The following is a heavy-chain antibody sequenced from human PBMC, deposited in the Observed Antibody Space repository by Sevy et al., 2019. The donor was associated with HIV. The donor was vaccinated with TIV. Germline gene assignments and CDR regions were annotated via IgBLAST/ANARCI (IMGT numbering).Heavy chain of an antibody. Sequence: SETLSLTCTVSGDSIISGTYYWTWIRQPAGKGLEWIGRIYISGSTNYNPSLKSRVTMSVDTSKNQFSRTLSSVTAADTAVYYCARGSTMVPHFFDYWGQGTLVTVSS. D-gene: IGHD3-10*01. CDR1: GDSIISGTYY. CDR3: ARGSTMVPHFFDY. J-gene: IGHJ4*02. V-gene: IGHV4-61*02. CDR2: IYISGST.